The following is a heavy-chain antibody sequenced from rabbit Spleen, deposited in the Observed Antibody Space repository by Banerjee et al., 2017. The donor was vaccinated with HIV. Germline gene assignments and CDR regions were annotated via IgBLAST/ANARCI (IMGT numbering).Heavy chain of an antibody. J-gene: IGHJ4*01. CDR1: GFDFSSYG. Sequence: QQQLVESGGGLVKPGASLTLTCKASGFDFSSYGVSWVRQAPGKGLEWIACINAVTGKAVYASWAKGRFTFSKTSSTTVTLQLNSLTAADTATYFCVREAGYGGYGDGNLWGPGTLVTVS. CDR2: INAVTGKA. CDR3: VREAGYGGYGDGNL. V-gene: IGHV1S45*01. D-gene: IGHD6-1*01.